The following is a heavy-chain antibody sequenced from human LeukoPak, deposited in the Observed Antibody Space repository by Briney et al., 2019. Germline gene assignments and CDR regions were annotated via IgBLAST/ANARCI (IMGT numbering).Heavy chain of an antibody. D-gene: IGHD1-26*01. CDR1: GGSISSGGYY. Sequence: SETLSLTCTVSGGSISSGGYYWSWIRQPPGKGLEWIGYIYHSGSTYYNPSLKSRVTISVDRSKNQLSLKLSSVTAADTAVYYCARFSIVGATEDYWGQGTLVTVSS. CDR3: ARFSIVGATEDY. CDR2: IYHSGST. V-gene: IGHV4-30-2*01. J-gene: IGHJ4*02.